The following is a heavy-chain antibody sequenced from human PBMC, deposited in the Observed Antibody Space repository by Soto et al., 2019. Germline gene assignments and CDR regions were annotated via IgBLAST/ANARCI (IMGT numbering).Heavy chain of an antibody. Sequence: EVQLLESGGGLVQPGGSLRLSCAASGFTFSSYAMSWVRQAPGKGLEWVSAISGSGGSTYYADSVKGRFTISRDNSKNTLYLQMNSRRAEDTAVYYCAKATVDYVWGSYDYWGQGTLVTVSS. J-gene: IGHJ4*02. CDR3: AKATVDYVWGSYDY. CDR1: GFTFSSYA. V-gene: IGHV3-23*01. CDR2: ISGSGGST. D-gene: IGHD3-16*01.